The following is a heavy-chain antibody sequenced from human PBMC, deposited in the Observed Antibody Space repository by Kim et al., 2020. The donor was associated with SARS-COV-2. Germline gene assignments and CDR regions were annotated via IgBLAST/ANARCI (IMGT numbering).Heavy chain of an antibody. J-gene: IGHJ6*02. Sequence: GGSLRLSCAASGFTFSNAWMSWVRQAPGKGLEWVGRIKSKTDGGTTDYAAPVKGRFTISRDDSKNTLYLQMNSLKTEDTAVYYCTTLWGYCSGGSGCHYYYGMDVWGQGTTVTVSS. CDR3: TTLWGYCSGGSGCHYYYGMDV. CDR1: GFTFSNAW. CDR2: IKSKTDGGTT. D-gene: IGHD2-15*01. V-gene: IGHV3-15*01.